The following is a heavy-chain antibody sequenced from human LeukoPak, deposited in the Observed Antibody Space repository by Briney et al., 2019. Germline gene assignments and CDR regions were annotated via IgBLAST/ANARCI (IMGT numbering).Heavy chain of an antibody. D-gene: IGHD6-19*01. V-gene: IGHV3-30*18. CDR3: AKDRGRQWPVDAFDI. Sequence: GRSLRLSCAASGFTFSSYGMHWVRQAPGKGLEWVAVISYDGSNKYYADSVKGRFTISRDNSKNTQYLQMNSLRAEDTAVYYCAKDRGRQWPVDAFDIWGQGTMVTVSS. CDR1: GFTFSSYG. CDR2: ISYDGSNK. J-gene: IGHJ3*02.